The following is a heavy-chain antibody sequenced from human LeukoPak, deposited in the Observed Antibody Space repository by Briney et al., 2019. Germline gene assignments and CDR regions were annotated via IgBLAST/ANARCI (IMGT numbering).Heavy chain of an antibody. D-gene: IGHD2-21*02. V-gene: IGHV3-11*05. CDR2: ISTGSSYT. CDR1: GFTFSDYY. Sequence: GGSLRLSCAASGFTFSDYYMSWIRQAPGRGLEWVSYISTGSSYTNYADSVKGRFTISRDNAKNSLYLQMNSLRAEDTALYYCARAEGGPATAIYWGQGALVTVSS. CDR3: ARAEGGPATAIY. J-gene: IGHJ4*02.